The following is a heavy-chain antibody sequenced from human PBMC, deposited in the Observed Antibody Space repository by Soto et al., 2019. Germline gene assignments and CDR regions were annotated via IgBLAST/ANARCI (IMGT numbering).Heavy chain of an antibody. CDR2: IKQDGSEN. V-gene: IGHV3-7*03. CDR1: TLTVSSYW. D-gene: IGHD6-19*01. CDR3: ARDGPFISVAAPAFQYAMDV. J-gene: IGHJ6*02. Sequence: PGGSLRLSCAASTLTVSSYWLSWVRQATGKGLEWVATIKQDGSENYYVDSVKGRFTISRDNAKNSLYLQMSSLRADDTAVYYCARDGPFISVAAPAFQYAMDVWGQGTTVTVSS.